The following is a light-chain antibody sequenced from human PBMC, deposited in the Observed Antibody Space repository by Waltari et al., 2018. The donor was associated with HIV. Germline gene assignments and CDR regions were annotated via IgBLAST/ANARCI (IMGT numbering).Light chain of an antibody. Sequence: QSALTQPASVSGSPGQSITISCTGTTSDVGGKNYVSWYQKHPGNAPKLLIYDVSNRPSVFSNRSVGSKSGNTASLTISGLQAEDEADYYCSSYTRSSTLFGGGTKLTVL. CDR1: TSDVGGKNY. CDR3: SSYTRSSTL. J-gene: IGLJ2*01. V-gene: IGLV2-14*01. CDR2: DVS.